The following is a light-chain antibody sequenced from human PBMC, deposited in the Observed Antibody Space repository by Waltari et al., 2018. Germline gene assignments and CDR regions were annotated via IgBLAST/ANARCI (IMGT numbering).Light chain of an antibody. CDR1: RGLLVPTYI. CDR2: YNSASDK. CDR3: MIWYSAAWV. J-gene: IGLJ3*02. V-gene: IGLV5-45*02. Sequence: QAQLNQPSSLSASHGASPSRTHTFRRGLLVPTYILSWCQHQPGSPPRYRLRYNSASDKQQGFGVPSRFSGSKDVSANSGILLISGLQSEDEADYYCMIWYSAAWVFGGGTELTVL.